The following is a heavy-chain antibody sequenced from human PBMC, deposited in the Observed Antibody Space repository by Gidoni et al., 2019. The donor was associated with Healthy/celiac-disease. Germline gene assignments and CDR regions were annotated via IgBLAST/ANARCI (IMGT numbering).Heavy chain of an antibody. CDR1: GFTFSSYA. CDR3: ARGRYDIRGYFDY. D-gene: IGHD3-22*01. V-gene: IGHV3-64*01. J-gene: IGHJ4*02. Sequence: EVQLVESGGGLVQPGGSLRLSCAASGFTFSSYAMHWVRQAPGKGLEYVSAIISNGGSTYYANSVKGRFTISRDNSKNTLYLQMGSLRAEDMAVYYCARGRYDIRGYFDYWGQGTLVTVSS. CDR2: IISNGGST.